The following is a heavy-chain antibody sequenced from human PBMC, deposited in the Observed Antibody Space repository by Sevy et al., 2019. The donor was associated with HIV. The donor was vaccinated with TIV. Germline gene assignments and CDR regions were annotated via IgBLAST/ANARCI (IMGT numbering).Heavy chain of an antibody. D-gene: IGHD6-19*01. CDR1: GFTFSSYA. Sequence: GGSLRLSCAASGFTFSSYAMSWVRQAPGKGLEWVSAISGSGGSTYYADSVKGRFTISRDNSKNTLYLQMNSLRAEDTAVYYCAKAPVAGIPYYYGMDVWGQGTTVTVSS. J-gene: IGHJ6*02. V-gene: IGHV3-23*01. CDR3: AKAPVAGIPYYYGMDV. CDR2: ISGSGGST.